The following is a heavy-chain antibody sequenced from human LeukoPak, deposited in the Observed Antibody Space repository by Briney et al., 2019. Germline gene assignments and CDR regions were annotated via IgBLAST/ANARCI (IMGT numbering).Heavy chain of an antibody. CDR2: INPNSGGT. Sequence: ASVKVSCKASGYTFTDYYMDWVRQAPGQGLEWMGWINPNSGGTKYAQKFQVRVTMTRDTSISTAYMELSRLRSDDTAVYYCAREEVSFDMWGQGTMVTVSS. CDR1: GYTFTDYY. J-gene: IGHJ3*02. V-gene: IGHV1-2*02. D-gene: IGHD1-14*01. CDR3: AREEVSFDM.